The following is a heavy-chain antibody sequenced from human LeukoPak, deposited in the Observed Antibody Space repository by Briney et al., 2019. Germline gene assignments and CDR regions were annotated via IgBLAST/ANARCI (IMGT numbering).Heavy chain of an antibody. CDR3: ARGGSMAARQVYDP. D-gene: IGHD6-6*01. J-gene: IGHJ5*02. Sequence: ASVKVSCKASGYTFTSYDINWVRQAPGQGLEWMGWINPNSGGTNYAQKFQGRVTMTRDTSISTAYMELSSLRSDDTAVYYCARGGSMAARQVYDPWGQGTLVTVSS. V-gene: IGHV1-2*02. CDR2: INPNSGGT. CDR1: GYTFTSYD.